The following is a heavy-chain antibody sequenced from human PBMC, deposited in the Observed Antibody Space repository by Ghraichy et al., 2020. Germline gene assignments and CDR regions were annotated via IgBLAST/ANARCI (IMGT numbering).Heavy chain of an antibody. D-gene: IGHD3-3*01. J-gene: IGHJ5*02. CDR1: GFTFSSYA. CDR2: ISGSGGST. CDR3: AKLSVLRFLEWLSDNWFDP. Sequence: GGSLRLSCAASGFTFSSYAMSWVRQAPGKGLEWVSAISGSGGSTYYADSVKGRFTISRDNSKNTLYLQMNSLRAEDTAVYYCAKLSVLRFLEWLSDNWFDPWGQGTLVTVSS. V-gene: IGHV3-23*01.